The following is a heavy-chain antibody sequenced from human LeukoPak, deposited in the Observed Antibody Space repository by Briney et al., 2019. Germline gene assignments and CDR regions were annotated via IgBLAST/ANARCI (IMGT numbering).Heavy chain of an antibody. Sequence: PSETLSLTCTVSGGSISSYYWSWIRQPPGKGLEWIGYIYYSGSTNCNPSLKSRVTISVDTSKNQFSLKLSSVTAADTAVYYCARVGNYGDYRRERGPFDYWGQGTLVTVSS. V-gene: IGHV4-59*01. CDR1: GGSISSYY. J-gene: IGHJ4*02. CDR2: IYYSGST. D-gene: IGHD4-17*01. CDR3: ARVGNYGDYRRERGPFDY.